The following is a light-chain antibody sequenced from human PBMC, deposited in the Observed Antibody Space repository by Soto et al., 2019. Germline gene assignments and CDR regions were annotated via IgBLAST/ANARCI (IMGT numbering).Light chain of an antibody. V-gene: IGLV4-69*01. CDR3: QPWGTGTPGV. Sequence: QSVLTQSPSASASLGASVKLTCTLSSGHSSYAIAWHQQQPEKGPRYLMKLNSDGSHSKGDGIPDRFSGYSSGAERYLTIASLQSEDEADYYCQPWGTGTPGVFGGGTKLTVL. CDR1: SGHSSYA. CDR2: LNSDGSH. J-gene: IGLJ3*02.